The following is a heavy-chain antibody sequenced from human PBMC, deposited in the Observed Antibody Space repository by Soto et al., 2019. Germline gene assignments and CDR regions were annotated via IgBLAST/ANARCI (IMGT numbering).Heavy chain of an antibody. D-gene: IGHD3-10*01. CDR1: GFTVSSYA. J-gene: IGHJ3*02. CDR3: ARDRPDYHAQDPADDAFDI. Sequence: QVQLVESGGGVVQPGRSLRLSCAASGFTVSSYAMHWVRQAPGKGLEWVAVISYDGSNKYYADSVKGRFTISRDNSKNTLYLQMNSLRAEDTAVYYCARDRPDYHAQDPADDAFDIWGPGTMVTVSS. CDR2: ISYDGSNK. V-gene: IGHV3-30-3*01.